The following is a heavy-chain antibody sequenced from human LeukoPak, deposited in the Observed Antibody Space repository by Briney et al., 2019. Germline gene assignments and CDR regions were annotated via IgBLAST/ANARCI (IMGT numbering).Heavy chain of an antibody. CDR1: GYTSVR. D-gene: IGHD6-19*01. V-gene: IGHV1-18*01. CDR3: ARAGSGSGWYFDY. J-gene: IGHJ4*02. Sequence: ASVKVSCKASGYTSVRITWVRQAPGQGLEWMGWISPYNGNTRYVQKLQGRVTMTTDTSTSTAYMELRSLRFDDTAVYYCARAGSGSGWYFDYWGQGTLVTVSS. CDR2: ISPYNGNT.